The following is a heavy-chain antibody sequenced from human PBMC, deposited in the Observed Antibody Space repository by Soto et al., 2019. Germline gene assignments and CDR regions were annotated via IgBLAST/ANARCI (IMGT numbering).Heavy chain of an antibody. CDR1: RYTFTAYF. D-gene: IGHD1-20*01. CDR3: SRESYNWNYDY. Sequence: QVPLVQSGAEVKGPGASVKVSCKASRYTFTAYFIHWVRQAPGQGLGWMGWMNSNNGDTFYAQKFQGRLTMTRDTSINTDYLELSRLRSDDTAVYYCSRESYNWNYDYWGQGSLVTVSS. J-gene: IGHJ4*02. CDR2: MNSNNGDT. V-gene: IGHV1-2*02.